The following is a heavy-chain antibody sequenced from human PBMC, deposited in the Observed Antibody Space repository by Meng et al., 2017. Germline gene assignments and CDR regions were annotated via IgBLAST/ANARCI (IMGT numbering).Heavy chain of an antibody. CDR1: GYTFTSYG. CDR3: AQTTVTTYSEYFQH. J-gene: IGHJ1*01. Sequence: QVQLVQAGGEVKKPWASVQVSCKASGYTFTSYGIRWVRQAPGEGREWMGWISAYNGNTNYAQKLQGRVTMTTDTSTSTAYMELRSLRSDDTAVYYCAQTTVTTYSEYFQHWGQGTLVTVSS. CDR2: ISAYNGNT. D-gene: IGHD4-11*01. V-gene: IGHV1-18*01.